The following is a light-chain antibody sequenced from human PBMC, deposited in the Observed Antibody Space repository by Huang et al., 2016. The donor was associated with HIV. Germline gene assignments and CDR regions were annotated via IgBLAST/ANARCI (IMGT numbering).Light chain of an antibody. J-gene: IGKJ4*01. CDR1: QSLASSF. Sequence: EIVLTQSPGTLSLSPGDRATLSCRTSQSLASSFLAWYQQKPGQAPRLLIYAVSSRATGTPYRFSGYGSGTDFTLTISGLEAEDFAVYYCQQYGGSSLTFGGGTKVEIK. CDR3: QQYGGSSLT. CDR2: AVS. V-gene: IGKV3-20*01.